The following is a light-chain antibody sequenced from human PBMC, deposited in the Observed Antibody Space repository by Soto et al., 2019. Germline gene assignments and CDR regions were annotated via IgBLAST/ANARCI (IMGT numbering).Light chain of an antibody. J-gene: IGKJ1*01. V-gene: IGKV3-11*01. CDR1: QSVSSD. CDR3: QQRRNWRTWT. Sequence: EIVLTQSPATLSLSPGERATLSCMASQSVSSDLAWYQQKPGQAPRLLIYDASNRATGIPARFSGSGSGTDFTLTISSLEPEDFAVYYCQQRRNWRTWTFGQGTKVEIK. CDR2: DAS.